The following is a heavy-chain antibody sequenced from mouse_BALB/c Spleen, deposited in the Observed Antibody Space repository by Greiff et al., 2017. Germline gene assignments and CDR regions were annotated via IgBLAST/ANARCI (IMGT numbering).Heavy chain of an antibody. V-gene: IGHV1-69*01. CDR3: ARSLYDGYYAMDY. Sequence: QVQLQQSGAELVMPGASVKMSCKASGYTFTDYWMHWVKQRPGQGLEWIGAIDTSDSYTSYNQKFKGKATLTVDESSSTAYMQLSSLTSEDSAVYYCARSLYDGYYAMDYWGQGTSVTVSS. CDR2: IDTSDSYT. CDR1: GYTFTDYW. J-gene: IGHJ4*01. D-gene: IGHD2-3*01.